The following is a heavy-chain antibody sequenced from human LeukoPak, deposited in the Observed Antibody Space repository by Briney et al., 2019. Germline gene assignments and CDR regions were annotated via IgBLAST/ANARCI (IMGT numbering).Heavy chain of an antibody. CDR2: INPNSGGT. J-gene: IGHJ4*02. D-gene: IGHD3-3*01. V-gene: IGHV1-2*02. CDR1: GYTFTGYY. Sequence: ASVKVSCKASGYTFTGYYMHWVRQAPGQGLEWMGWINPNSGGTNYAQKFQGRVTMTRDTSISTAYMELSRLRSDDTAVYYCARTIFGVVNPWDYWGQGTLVTVSS. CDR3: ARTIFGVVNPWDY.